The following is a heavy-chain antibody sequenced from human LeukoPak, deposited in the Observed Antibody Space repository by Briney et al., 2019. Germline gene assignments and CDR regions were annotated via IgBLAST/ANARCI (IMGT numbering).Heavy chain of an antibody. CDR1: GGSFSGYY. D-gene: IGHD4-17*01. CDR2: INHSGST. CDR3: ARDGQSYGDYSY. Sequence: SETLSLTCAVYGGSFSGYYWSWIRQPPGKGLEWIGEINHSGSTNYNPSLKSRVTISVDTSKNQFSLKLSSVTAADTAVYYCARDGQSYGDYSYWGQGTLVTVSA. V-gene: IGHV4-34*01. J-gene: IGHJ4*02.